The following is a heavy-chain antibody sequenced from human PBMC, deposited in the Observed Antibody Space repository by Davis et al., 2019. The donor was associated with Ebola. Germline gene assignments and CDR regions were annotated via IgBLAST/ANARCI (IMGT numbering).Heavy chain of an antibody. V-gene: IGHV3-30*19. CDR1: GFSFSTSG. CDR2: ISYDGSNK. Sequence: PGGSLRLSCAASGFSFSTSGMHWVRQAPGKGLEWVAVISYDGSNKYYADSVKGRFTISRDNSKNTLYLQMNSLRAEDTAVYYCARDGDILYWGIGLYSSSWYYFDYWGQGTLVTVSS. D-gene: IGHD6-13*01. CDR3: ARDGDILYWGIGLYSSSWYYFDY. J-gene: IGHJ4*02.